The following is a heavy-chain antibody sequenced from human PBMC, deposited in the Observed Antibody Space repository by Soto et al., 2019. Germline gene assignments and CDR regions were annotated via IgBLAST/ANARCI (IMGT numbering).Heavy chain of an antibody. CDR1: GLTFGNIW. CDR2: IKGDGNGA. D-gene: IGHD3-10*01. CDR3: SREDRGNRGSGALDL. Sequence: PGGSLRLSCVASGLTFGNIWMHWVRQTPGKRRVWVTRIKGDGNGARYAESEKERFTISRDNSKTSLVLQKNRLRAEDAAVDYCSREDRGNRGSGALDLWGRGTMVTVSS. J-gene: IGHJ3*01. V-gene: IGHV3-74*01.